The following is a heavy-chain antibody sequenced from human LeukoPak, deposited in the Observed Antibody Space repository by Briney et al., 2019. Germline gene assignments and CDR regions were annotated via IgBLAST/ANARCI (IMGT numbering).Heavy chain of an antibody. CDR1: GGSISSYY. Sequence: SETLSLTCTVSGGSISSYYWSWIRQPPGKGLEWIGYIYYSGSTNYIPSLKSRVTISVDTSKNQFSLKLSSVTAADTAVYYCARSPRYCSGGSCYSWFDPWGQGTLVTVSS. CDR3: ARSPRYCSGGSCYSWFDP. CDR2: IYYSGST. V-gene: IGHV4-59*01. J-gene: IGHJ5*02. D-gene: IGHD2-15*01.